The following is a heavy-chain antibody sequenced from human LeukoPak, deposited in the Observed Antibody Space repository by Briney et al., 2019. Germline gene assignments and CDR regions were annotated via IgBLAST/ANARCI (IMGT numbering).Heavy chain of an antibody. Sequence: GSLRLSCAASGFTFSSYWMSWVRQAPGKGLEWIGEINHSGSTNYNPSLKSRVTISVDTSKNQFSLKLSSVTAADTAVYYCAGSSSSNGLIDYWGQGTLVTGSS. CDR1: GFTFSSYW. J-gene: IGHJ4*02. V-gene: IGHV4-34*08. CDR3: AGSSSSNGLIDY. CDR2: INHSGST. D-gene: IGHD6-6*01.